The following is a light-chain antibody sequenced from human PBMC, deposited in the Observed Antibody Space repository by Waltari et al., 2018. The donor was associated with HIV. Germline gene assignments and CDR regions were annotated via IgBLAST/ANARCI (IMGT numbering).Light chain of an antibody. Sequence: DIQMTQSPSSLSASVGDRVTITCRASQSISSFLNWYQQKPGKGPNLLIYAASSLESGVPSRFSGSGSATDFTLTISSLQPEDVATYYCQQSFSTPHTFGGGTKVQIK. V-gene: IGKV1-39*01. CDR2: AAS. CDR1: QSISSF. CDR3: QQSFSTPHT. J-gene: IGKJ4*01.